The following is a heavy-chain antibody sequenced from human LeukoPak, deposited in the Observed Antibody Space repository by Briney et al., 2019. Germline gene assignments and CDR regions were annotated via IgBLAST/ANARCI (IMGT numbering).Heavy chain of an antibody. V-gene: IGHV3-48*02. Sequence: GGSLRLPCAASGLTFSSYSMNWVRQAPGKGLEWVSYISSSSSTTYYADSVKGRFTVSRDNAKNSLNLQMNSLRDEDTAVYYCAGNRGHYNYGMDVWGQGTTVTVSS. CDR1: GLTFSSYS. CDR3: AGNRGHYNYGMDV. D-gene: IGHD3-10*01. CDR2: ISSSSSTT. J-gene: IGHJ6*02.